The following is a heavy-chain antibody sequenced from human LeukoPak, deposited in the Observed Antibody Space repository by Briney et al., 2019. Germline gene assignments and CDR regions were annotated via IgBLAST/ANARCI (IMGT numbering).Heavy chain of an antibody. J-gene: IGHJ4*02. D-gene: IGHD1-26*01. V-gene: IGHV1-69*04. CDR3: ARGPSPGWGASDY. CDR2: IIPILGIA. Sequence: SVKVSCKASRGTFSSYAISWVRQAPGQGLEWMGRIIPILGIANYAQKFQGRVTITADKSTSTAYMELSSLRSEDTAVYYCARGPSPGWGASDYWGQGTLVTVSS. CDR1: RGTFSSYA.